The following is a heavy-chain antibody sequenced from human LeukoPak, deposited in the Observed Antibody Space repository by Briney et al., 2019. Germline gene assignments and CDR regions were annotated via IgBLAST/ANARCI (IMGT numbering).Heavy chain of an antibody. CDR2: IYYSGST. D-gene: IGHD6-13*01. Sequence: SETLSLTCTVSGGSISSYYWSWIRQPPGKGLEWIGYIYYSGSTNYNPSLKSRVTISVDTSKNQFSLKLSSATAADTAVYYCARADSSSWALSFDYWGQGTLVTVSS. V-gene: IGHV4-59*01. J-gene: IGHJ4*02. CDR1: GGSISSYY. CDR3: ARADSSSWALSFDY.